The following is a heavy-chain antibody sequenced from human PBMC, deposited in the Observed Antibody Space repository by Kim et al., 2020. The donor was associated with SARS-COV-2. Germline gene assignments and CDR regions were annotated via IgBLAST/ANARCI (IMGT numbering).Heavy chain of an antibody. J-gene: IGHJ4*02. CDR1: GFTFNTYW. D-gene: IGHD1-20*01. CDR3: ATHNNWSFGD. V-gene: IGHV3-7*01. CDR2: IKHDGSDK. Sequence: GGSLRLSCAASGFTFNTYWMSWVRQAPGKGLEWVANIKHDGSDKNYVDSVKGRFTISRDNGESSLYLQMNSLRVEDTAIYYCATHNNWSFGDWGQGTLVTVSS.